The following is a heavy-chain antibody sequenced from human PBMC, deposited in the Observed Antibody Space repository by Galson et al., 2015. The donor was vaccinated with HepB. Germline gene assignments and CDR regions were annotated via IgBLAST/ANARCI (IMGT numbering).Heavy chain of an antibody. CDR2: ISSSSSGI. V-gene: IGHV3-48*02. CDR3: AREYSYAIDN. CDR1: GFTFSTYS. J-gene: IGHJ4*02. D-gene: IGHD5-18*01. Sequence: SLRLSCAASGFTFSTYSMNWVRQAPGKGLEWVSYISSSSSGIYYADSVKGRFAVSRDNAKNSLHLQMNSLKNEDTAVYYCAREYSYAIDNWGQGTQVTVSS.